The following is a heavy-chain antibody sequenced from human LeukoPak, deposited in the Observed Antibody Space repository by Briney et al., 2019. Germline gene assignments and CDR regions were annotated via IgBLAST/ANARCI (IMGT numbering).Heavy chain of an antibody. CDR3: ARDRGFGYYSAFDY. CDR2: ISSTSAYI. V-gene: IGHV3-21*01. D-gene: IGHD3-22*01. J-gene: IGHJ4*02. Sequence: GGSLRLSCAGSGFALKSYSLSWVRQAPGKGLEWVSSISSTSAYIYYADSVKGRFTISRDNVDNVVYLQMNSLGADDTAVYFCARDRGFGYYSAFDYWGQGTLVTVSS. CDR1: GFALKSYS.